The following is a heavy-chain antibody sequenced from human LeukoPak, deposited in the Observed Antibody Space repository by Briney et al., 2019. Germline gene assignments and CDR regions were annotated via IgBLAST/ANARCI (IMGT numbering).Heavy chain of an antibody. CDR3: VQVRLAGLFDP. CDR1: XXXXXAXY. Sequence: TXXXTCTVSXXXXXAXYWTXIXQXPGXRXEWLGYIQDSGSANYNPSLNSRLTMSLDASKNQFSLKLSSVSAADTAVYYCVQVRLAGLFDPWGQGTLVTVSS. CDR2: IQDSGSA. D-gene: IGHD3-3*02. J-gene: IGHJ5*02. V-gene: IGHV4-59*01.